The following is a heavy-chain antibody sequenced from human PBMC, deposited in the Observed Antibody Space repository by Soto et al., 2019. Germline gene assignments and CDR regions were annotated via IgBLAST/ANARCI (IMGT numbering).Heavy chain of an antibody. V-gene: IGHV4-39*01. CDR2: IFYSGTS. Sequence: SETLSLTCTVSGGSISTSAYCWGWIRQPPGKGLEWIGTIFYSGTSYHNPSLKSRVTISVDTSKNQFSLTLTSVTAADTAVYYCASRVAGLYSGNDKYYFDYWVQGTLVTVSS. CDR3: ASRVAGLYSGNDKYYFDY. D-gene: IGHD5-12*01. CDR1: GGSISTSAYC. J-gene: IGHJ4*02.